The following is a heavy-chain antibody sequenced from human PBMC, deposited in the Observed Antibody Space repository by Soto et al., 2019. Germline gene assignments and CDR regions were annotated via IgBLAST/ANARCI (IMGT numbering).Heavy chain of an antibody. J-gene: IGHJ5*02. CDR3: AKEASDIVLRGYAHPYNWFDP. CDR1: GFTFSNYD. Sequence: GGSLRLSCAASGFTFSNYDMNWVRQAPGKGLEWISYINSDSSGIYYADSVKGRFTSSRDNAKNTLYLQRNSLRAEDTAVYYCAKEASDIVLRGYAHPYNWFDPWGQGTLVTVSA. D-gene: IGHD2-8*01. CDR2: INSDSSGI. V-gene: IGHV3-21*05.